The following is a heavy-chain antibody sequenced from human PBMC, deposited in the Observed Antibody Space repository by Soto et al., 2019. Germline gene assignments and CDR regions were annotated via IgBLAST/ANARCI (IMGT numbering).Heavy chain of an antibody. Sequence: GGSLRLSCAASGFTFSSYGMHWVRQAPGKGLEWVAVIWYDGSNKYYADSVKGRFTISRDNSKNTLYLQMNSLRAEDTAVYYCARDSDRDGYHNWFDPWGQGTPVTVSS. D-gene: IGHD5-12*01. CDR1: GFTFSSYG. CDR2: IWYDGSNK. V-gene: IGHV3-33*01. CDR3: ARDSDRDGYHNWFDP. J-gene: IGHJ5*02.